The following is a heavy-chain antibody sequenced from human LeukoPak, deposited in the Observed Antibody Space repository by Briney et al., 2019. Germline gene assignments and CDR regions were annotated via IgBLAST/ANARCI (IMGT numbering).Heavy chain of an antibody. J-gene: IGHJ4*02. CDR3: ASRSRDY. CDR1: GFTFRSYD. Sequence: GGSLRLSCAASGFTFRSYDMNWVRQAPGKGLEWISCISSSGNTIYDAGPVKGRFTISRDNAQNSLYLQINSLSVEDTAVYYWASRSRDYWGQGTLVTVSS. V-gene: IGHV3-48*03. CDR2: ISSSGNTI. D-gene: IGHD6-13*01.